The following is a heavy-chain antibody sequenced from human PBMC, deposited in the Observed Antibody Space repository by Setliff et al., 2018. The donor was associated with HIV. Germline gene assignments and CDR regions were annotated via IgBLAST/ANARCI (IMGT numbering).Heavy chain of an antibody. D-gene: IGHD1-26*01. Sequence: ASVKVSCKASGYTFTDYYMHWVQQAPGKGLEWMGRVDPEDGETIYARKFQGRITMTEDTSTDTAYMELISLRSEDTAVYYCARGVDGNYRKFFDNWGQGTLVTVSS. CDR1: GYTFTDYY. J-gene: IGHJ4*02. CDR3: ARGVDGNYRKFFDN. V-gene: IGHV1-69-2*01. CDR2: VDPEDGET.